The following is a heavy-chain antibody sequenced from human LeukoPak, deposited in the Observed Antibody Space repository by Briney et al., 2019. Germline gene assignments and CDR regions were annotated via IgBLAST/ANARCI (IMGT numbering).Heavy chain of an antibody. Sequence: PGRSLRLSCAASGFTFDDYAMHWVRQAPGKGLEWVSGISWNSGSIGYADSVKGRFTISRDNAKNSLYLQMNSLRAEDTAVYYCARVYDFWSGPFDYWGQGTLVTVSS. D-gene: IGHD3-3*01. CDR3: ARVYDFWSGPFDY. V-gene: IGHV3-9*01. J-gene: IGHJ4*02. CDR2: ISWNSGSI. CDR1: GFTFDDYA.